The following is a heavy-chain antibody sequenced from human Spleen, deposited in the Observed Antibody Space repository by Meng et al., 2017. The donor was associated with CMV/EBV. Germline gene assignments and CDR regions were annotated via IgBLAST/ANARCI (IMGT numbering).Heavy chain of an antibody. D-gene: IGHD3/OR15-3a*01. CDR1: AFTFNSYS. V-gene: IGHV3-30*04. J-gene: IGHJ6*02. CDR2: ISYDSNKK. Sequence: GESLKISCVASAFTFNSYSMHWVRQAPGKGLEWVAFISYDSNKKDYTDSVKGRLTISRGNTRDALYLQMNSLRPEDTAVYYCARNRQDWTTENYHYGMDVWGQGTTVTVSS. CDR3: ARNRQDWTTENYHYGMDV.